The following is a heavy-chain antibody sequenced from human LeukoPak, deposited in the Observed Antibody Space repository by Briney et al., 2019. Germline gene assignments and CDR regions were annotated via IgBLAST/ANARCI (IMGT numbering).Heavy chain of an antibody. CDR3: AATTLTSSGAIWFDP. Sequence: ASVKVSCKASGYTFTSYYMHWVRQAPGQGLEWMGIINPSGGSTSYAQKLQGRVTMTRDTSTSTVYMELSSLRSEDTAVYYCAATTLTSSGAIWFDPWGQGTLVTVSS. V-gene: IGHV1-46*03. CDR2: INPSGGST. CDR1: GYTFTSYY. J-gene: IGHJ5*02. D-gene: IGHD3-22*01.